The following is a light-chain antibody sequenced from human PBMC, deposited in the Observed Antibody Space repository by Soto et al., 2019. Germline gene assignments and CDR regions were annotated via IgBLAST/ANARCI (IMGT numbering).Light chain of an antibody. CDR1: QSVSSSY. CDR3: HQYGSSPLRT. J-gene: IGKJ1*01. CDR2: GAS. Sequence: EIVLTQSQATLSLSPGERAALSCRASQSVSSSYLAWYQQKPGQAPRLLIYGASSRATGIPDRFSGSGSGTDFTLTISRLEPEDFAVYYCHQYGSSPLRTFGQGTKVDIK. V-gene: IGKV3-20*01.